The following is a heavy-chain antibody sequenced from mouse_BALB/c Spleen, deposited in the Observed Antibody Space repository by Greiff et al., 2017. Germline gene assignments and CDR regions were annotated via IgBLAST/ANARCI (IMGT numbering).Heavy chain of an antibody. Sequence: VQVLESGPGLVAPSQSLSITCTVSGFSLTGYGVNWVRQPPGKGLEWLGMIWGDGSTDYNSALKSRLSISKDNSKSQVFLKMNSLQTDDTARYYCARYYRYDYAMDYWGQGTSVTVSS. V-gene: IGHV2-6-7*01. CDR1: GFSLTGYG. J-gene: IGHJ4*01. D-gene: IGHD2-14*01. CDR2: IWGDGST. CDR3: ARYYRYDYAMDY.